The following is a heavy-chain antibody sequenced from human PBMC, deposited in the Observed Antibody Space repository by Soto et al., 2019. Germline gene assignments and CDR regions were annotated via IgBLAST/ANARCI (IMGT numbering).Heavy chain of an antibody. D-gene: IGHD2-8*02. CDR2: VSPKSGGT. CDR1: GYNFSDYY. CDR3: AREISGGGTLNWFDP. V-gene: IGHV1-2*02. J-gene: IGHJ5*02. Sequence: QVQLVQSAAEVKKPGASVKVSCKASGYNFSDYYIHWVRQAPGQGLEWLGWVSPKSGGTNYAQKFKGRVTMTGDTSSNTVYMDLSGLKSDDTAVFYCAREISGGGTLNWFDPWGQGTLVTVSS.